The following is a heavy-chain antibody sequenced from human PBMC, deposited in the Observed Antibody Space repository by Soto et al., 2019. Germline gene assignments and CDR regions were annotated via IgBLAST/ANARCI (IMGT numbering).Heavy chain of an antibody. CDR3: ARRVEAAAAFHFDY. CDR1: GGSISSSSYY. J-gene: IGHJ4*02. D-gene: IGHD2-2*01. V-gene: IGHV4-39*01. CDR2: IYYSGST. Sequence: SETLSLTCTVSGGSISSSSYYWGWIRQPPGKGLEWIGSIYYSGSTYYNPSLKSRVTISVDTSKNQFSLKLSSVTAADTAVYYCARRVEAAAAFHFDYWGQGTLVTVSS.